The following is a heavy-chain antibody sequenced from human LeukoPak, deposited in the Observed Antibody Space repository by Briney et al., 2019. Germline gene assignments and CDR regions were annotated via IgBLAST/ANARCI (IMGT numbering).Heavy chain of an antibody. CDR3: ARVDFDWLSRSYYFGY. J-gene: IGHJ4*02. CDR1: GYTFTSYD. CDR2: MNPNSGNT. V-gene: IGHV1-8*01. Sequence: GASVKVSCKASGYTFTSYDINWVRQATGQGLEWMGWMNPNSGNTGYAQKFQGRVTMTRNTSISTAYMELSSLRSEDTAVYYCARVDFDWLSRSYYFGYWGQGTLVTVSS. D-gene: IGHD3-9*01.